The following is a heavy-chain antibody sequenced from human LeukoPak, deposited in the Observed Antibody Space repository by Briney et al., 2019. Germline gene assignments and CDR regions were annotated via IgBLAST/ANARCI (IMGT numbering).Heavy chain of an antibody. CDR1: EYSFSNYW. CDR2: IYPGDSDT. D-gene: IGHD3-16*02. Sequence: GESLKISCKGSEYSFSNYWIGWVRQMPGKGLEWMGIIYPGDSDTIYSPSLQGQVTISADKSINTAYLQWSSLQASDTAIYYCARRVGLASDYRYYFDSWGQGTLVTVSS. V-gene: IGHV5-51*01. J-gene: IGHJ4*02. CDR3: ARRVGLASDYRYYFDS.